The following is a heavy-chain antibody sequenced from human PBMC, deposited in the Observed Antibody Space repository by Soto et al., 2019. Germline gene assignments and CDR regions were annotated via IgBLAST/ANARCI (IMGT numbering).Heavy chain of an antibody. CDR3: ARSNWYSEY. J-gene: IGHJ4*02. V-gene: IGHV4-34*01. CDR1: GQSFSGHS. CDR2: ISESGST. Sequence: QVQLQQWGPGLVKPSETLSLSSAVNGQSFSGHSWAWIRQPPGKGLEWIGEISESGSTYYNPSLKSRVTISTDTSKNQFSLKLNSVTAADTAAYFCARSNWYSEYWGQGTLVTVSS. D-gene: IGHD7-27*01.